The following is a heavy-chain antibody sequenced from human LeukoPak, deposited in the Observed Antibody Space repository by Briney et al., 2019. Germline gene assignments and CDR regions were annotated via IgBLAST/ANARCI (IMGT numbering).Heavy chain of an antibody. J-gene: IGHJ4*02. CDR1: GYSFSDYH. D-gene: IGHD3-16*01. CDR3: ARGEYSNGYPYRLDF. V-gene: IGHV1-2*02. CDR2: INPKNGDT. Sequence: ASVKVSCKASGYSFSDYHINWVRQASGKGPEWMGWINPKNGDTDYAKAFQGRITMTRDTSIRTAYMELHRLRSDDTAMYYCARGEYSNGYPYRLDFWGQGTLLTVSS.